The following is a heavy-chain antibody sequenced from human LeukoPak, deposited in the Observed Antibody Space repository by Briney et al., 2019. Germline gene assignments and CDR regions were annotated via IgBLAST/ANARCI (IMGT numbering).Heavy chain of an antibody. V-gene: IGHV3-48*01. D-gene: IGHD5-18*01. J-gene: IGHJ4*02. CDR3: ASLYSYGFGGEFDY. Sequence: RGSLRLSCAASGFTFSSYSMNWVRQAPGKGLEWVSCISSSSSTIYYADSVKGRFTISRDNAKNSLYLQMNSLRAEDTAVYYCASLYSYGFGGEFDYWGQGTLVTVSS. CDR2: ISSSSSTI. CDR1: GFTFSSYS.